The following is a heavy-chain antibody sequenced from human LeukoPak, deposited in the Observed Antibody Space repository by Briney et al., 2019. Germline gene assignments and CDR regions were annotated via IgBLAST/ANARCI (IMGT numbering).Heavy chain of an antibody. CDR1: GDSISHYY. V-gene: IGHV4-4*07. CDR3: ARDTGVGWFDP. D-gene: IGHD7-27*01. Sequence: WETLSLTCTVSGDSISHYYWSWIRQPAGKGLEWIGRIYTNVGTSYNPSLKSRVIVSVDTSKNQFSLKLNSVTDADTAVYYCARDTGVGWFDPWGQGTLVTVSA. CDR2: IYTNVGT. J-gene: IGHJ5*02.